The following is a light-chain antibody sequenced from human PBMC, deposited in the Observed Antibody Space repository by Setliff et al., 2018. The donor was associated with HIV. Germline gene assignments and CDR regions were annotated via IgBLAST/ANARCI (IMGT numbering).Light chain of an antibody. V-gene: IGLV1-40*01. CDR1: SSNIGAYE. Sequence: QSVLAQPPSVSGAPGQRVTISCTGSSSNIGAYEVHWYQQLPGTAPKLLIYGNNLWPSGVPDRFSGSKSGTSASLTITGLQAEDEGDYYCQSYDSLGRSRVFGTGTKGTV. CDR3: QSYDSLGRSRV. CDR2: GNN. J-gene: IGLJ1*01.